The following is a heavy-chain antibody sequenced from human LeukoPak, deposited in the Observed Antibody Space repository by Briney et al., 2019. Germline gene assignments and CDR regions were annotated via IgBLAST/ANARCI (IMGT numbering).Heavy chain of an antibody. D-gene: IGHD6-13*01. J-gene: IGHJ6*03. CDR3: AKGLRYSSSWYEDYYYYMDV. CDR2: ISGSGGSR. CDR1: GFAFSSYA. Sequence: GGSLRLSCAASGFAFSSYAMSWVRQAPGKGLEWVSAISGSGGSRYYADSVKGRFTISRDNSKNTLYLQMNSLRAEDTAVYYCAKGLRYSSSWYEDYYYYMDVWGKGTTVTVSS. V-gene: IGHV3-23*01.